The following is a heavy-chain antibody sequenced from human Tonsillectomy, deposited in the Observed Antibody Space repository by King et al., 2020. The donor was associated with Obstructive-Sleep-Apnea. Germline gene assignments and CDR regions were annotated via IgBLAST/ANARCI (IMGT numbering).Heavy chain of an antibody. CDR1: GYTFTGYY. CDR3: ARGGDRNYFDY. J-gene: IGHJ4*02. D-gene: IGHD3-16*01. V-gene: IGHV1-2*02. Sequence: VQLVESGAEVKKPGASVKVSCKASGYTFTGYYMHWVRQAPGQGLEWMGWIKPNSGGTNYAKTFKGRVTMTRDASISTAYMDLSRLRSDDTAVHYCARGGDRNYFDYWGQGTLVTVSS. CDR2: IKPNSGGT.